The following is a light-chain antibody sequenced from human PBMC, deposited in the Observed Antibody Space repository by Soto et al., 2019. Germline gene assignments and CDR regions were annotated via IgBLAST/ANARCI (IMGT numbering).Light chain of an antibody. CDR1: QSISTS. V-gene: IGKV1-5*01. Sequence: DIQMTQSPSTLSASVGDRVTIACRASQSISTSLAWYQQKPGKAAKLLIYDASSLESGVPSRFSCSGAGTECTRTIFSLQPDDVATDYCQHYNSYSRPFGQGTKVDIK. J-gene: IGKJ1*01. CDR3: QHYNSYSRP. CDR2: DAS.